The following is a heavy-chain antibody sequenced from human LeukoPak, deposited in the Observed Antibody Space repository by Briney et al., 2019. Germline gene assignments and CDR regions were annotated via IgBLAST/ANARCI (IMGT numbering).Heavy chain of an antibody. J-gene: IGHJ4*02. V-gene: IGHV3-30*18. CDR1: GFTFSSYG. Sequence: GRSLRLSCAASGFTFSSYGMHWVRQAPGKGLEWVAVISNDGSNKYYADSVKGRFTVSRDNSKNTLYLQMNSLRPEDTAVYYCAKGDPYGSGSYPVDYWGQGTLVTVSS. D-gene: IGHD3-10*01. CDR3: AKGDPYGSGSYPVDY. CDR2: ISNDGSNK.